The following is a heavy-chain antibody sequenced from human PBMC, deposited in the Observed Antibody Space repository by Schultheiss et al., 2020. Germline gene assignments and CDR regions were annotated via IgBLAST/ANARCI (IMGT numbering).Heavy chain of an antibody. Sequence: SQTLSLTCTVSGGSISSYYWSWIRQPPGKGLEWIGFIYNTGSTKYNPSLKSRVTMSVDTSKNQFSLKLSSVTAADTAVYYCARGGQLGDAFDIWGQGTMVTVSS. J-gene: IGHJ3*02. CDR2: IYNTGST. D-gene: IGHD6-6*01. V-gene: IGHV4-59*01. CDR1: GGSISSYY. CDR3: ARGGQLGDAFDI.